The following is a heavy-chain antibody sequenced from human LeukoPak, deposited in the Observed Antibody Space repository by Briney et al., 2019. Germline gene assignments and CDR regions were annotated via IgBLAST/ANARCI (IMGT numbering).Heavy chain of an antibody. Sequence: PSETLSLTCTVSGGSISSYYWSWIRQPPGKGLEWIGYIYNTGSTNYNPSLKSRVTISVDTSKNQFSLKLSSVTAADTAVYYCARVPTPSGSYYYWGQGTLVTVSS. D-gene: IGHD1-26*01. J-gene: IGHJ4*02. CDR2: IYNTGST. CDR1: GGSISSYY. CDR3: ARVPTPSGSYYY. V-gene: IGHV4-59*12.